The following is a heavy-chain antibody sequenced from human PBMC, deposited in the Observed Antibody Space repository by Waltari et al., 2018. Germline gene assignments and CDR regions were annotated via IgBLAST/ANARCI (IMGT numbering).Heavy chain of an antibody. CDR2: IYYSGST. CDR3: ARWAWDGGNSGAFDI. CDR1: GGSISSYY. D-gene: IGHD2-21*02. V-gene: IGHV4-59*01. Sequence: QVQLQESGPGLVKPSETLSLTCTVSGGSISSYYWSWIRQPPGKGLEWIGYIYYSGSTNDNPALKSRFTISVDTSMIQFALKLSSVPAADTAVYYCARWAWDGGNSGAFDIWGQGTMVTVSS. J-gene: IGHJ3*02.